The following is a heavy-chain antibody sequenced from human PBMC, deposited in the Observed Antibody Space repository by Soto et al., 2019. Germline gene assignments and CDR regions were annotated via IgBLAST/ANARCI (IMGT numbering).Heavy chain of an antibody. V-gene: IGHV3-21*01. CDR2: ISSSSSYI. J-gene: IGHJ6*01. CDR1: GFTFSSYS. D-gene: IGHD2-15*01. Sequence: PGGSLRLSCAASGFTFSSYSMNWLRQAPGKGLEWVSSISSSSSYIYYADSVKGRFTISRDNDKNSLYLHMNILRAEDTAAYYFARLGGDCSGDSCPYGMNVWRQGTTVTV. CDR3: ARLGGDCSGDSCPYGMNV.